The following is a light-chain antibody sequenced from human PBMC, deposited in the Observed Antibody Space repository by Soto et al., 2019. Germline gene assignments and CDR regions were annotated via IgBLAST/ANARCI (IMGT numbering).Light chain of an antibody. J-gene: IGKJ3*01. CDR2: DVS. CDR1: QSIGKS. V-gene: IGKV3-11*01. CDR3: QQRASWPFT. Sequence: EVVLTPSPATLYLSPGETATLSCRASQSIGKSLDWYQQRRGQAPRLLIYDVSDRATDLPARFSASGSGTDFTLTISSLEPDDFALYLCQQRASWPFTFGPGTRLDFK.